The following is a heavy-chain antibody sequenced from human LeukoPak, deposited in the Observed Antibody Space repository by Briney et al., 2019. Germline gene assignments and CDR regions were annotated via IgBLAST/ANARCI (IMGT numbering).Heavy chain of an antibody. CDR1: GYTFTSYD. V-gene: IGHV1-8*01. J-gene: IGHJ4*02. CDR2: MNPNSGNT. CDR3: ARGCSSTSCHSRDFDY. Sequence: ASVKVSCKASGYTFTSYDINWVRQATGQGLEWMGWMNPNSGNTGYAQKFQGRVTMTRNTSISTAYMELSSLRSEGTAVYYCARGCSSTSCHSRDFDYWGQGTLVTVSS. D-gene: IGHD2-2*01.